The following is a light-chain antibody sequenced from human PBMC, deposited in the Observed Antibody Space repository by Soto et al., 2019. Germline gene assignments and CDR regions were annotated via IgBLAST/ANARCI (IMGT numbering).Light chain of an antibody. CDR1: SSNVGDNF. CDR2: DKH. CDR3: ATWDGSLSVVV. J-gene: IGLJ3*02. V-gene: IGLV1-51*01. Sequence: QSVLTQPPSVSAAPGQRVTISCSGNSSNVGDNFVSWYQQPPEAAPKLLIYDKHKRPSGIPDRFSGSKSGTSATLGITGLQTGDEADYYCATWDGSLSVVVFGGGTQLTVL.